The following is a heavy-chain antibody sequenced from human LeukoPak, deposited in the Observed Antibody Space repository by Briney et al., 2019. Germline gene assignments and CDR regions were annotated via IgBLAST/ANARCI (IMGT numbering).Heavy chain of an antibody. Sequence: GGSLRLSCAASGFTFSGYSMNWVRQAPGKGLEWVSSISSSSSYIYYADSVKGRFTISRDNAKNSLYLQMNSLRAEDTAVYYCARSTLGYCSGGSCWTFDYWGQGTLVTVSS. V-gene: IGHV3-21*01. CDR2: ISSSSSYI. D-gene: IGHD2-15*01. CDR3: ARSTLGYCSGGSCWTFDY. CDR1: GFTFSGYS. J-gene: IGHJ4*02.